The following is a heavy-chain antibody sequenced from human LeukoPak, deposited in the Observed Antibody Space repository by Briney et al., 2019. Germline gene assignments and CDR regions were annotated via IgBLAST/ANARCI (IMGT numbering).Heavy chain of an antibody. CDR1: GFTFGRHS. Sequence: GGSLRLSCVTSGFTFGRHSLNWVRQAPGKGLEWVSSISGAGRYIFYADSVKGRFSISRDNAKNSIYLQMDSLRADDTVVYYCARDEADYYDNSGFFYDAFDLWGQGTGVIVSS. D-gene: IGHD3-22*01. V-gene: IGHV3-21*06. J-gene: IGHJ3*01. CDR2: ISGAGRYI. CDR3: ARDEADYYDNSGFFYDAFDL.